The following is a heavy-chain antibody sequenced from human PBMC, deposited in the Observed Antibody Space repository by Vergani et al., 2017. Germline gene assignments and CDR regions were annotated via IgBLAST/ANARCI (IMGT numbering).Heavy chain of an antibody. Sequence: QVQLVQSGAEVKKPGSSVKVSCKASGGTFSSYAISWVRQAPGQGLEWMGGIIPIFGTANYAQKFQGRVTITADESTSTAYMEVSSLRSEDTAVYYCARAGYCSGGSCYSWYYYMDVWGKGTTVTVSS. J-gene: IGHJ6*03. CDR1: GGTFSSYA. CDR3: ARAGYCSGGSCYSWYYYMDV. V-gene: IGHV1-69*12. D-gene: IGHD2-15*01. CDR2: IIPIFGTA.